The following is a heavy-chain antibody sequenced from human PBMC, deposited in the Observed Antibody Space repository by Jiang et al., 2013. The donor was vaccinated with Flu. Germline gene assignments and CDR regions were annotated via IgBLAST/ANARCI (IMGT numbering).Heavy chain of an antibody. V-gene: IGHV1-69*01. CDR3: ARDRSGITIFGVVTPYFDY. J-gene: IGHJ4*02. D-gene: IGHD3-3*01. CDR1: GGTFSSYA. CDR2: IIPIFGTA. Sequence: GAEVKKPGSSVKVSCKASGGTFSSYAISWVRQAPGQGLEWMGGIIPIFGTANYAQKFQGRVTITADESTSTAYMELSSLRSEDTAVYYCARDRSGITIFGVVTPYFDYWAREPWSPSPQ.